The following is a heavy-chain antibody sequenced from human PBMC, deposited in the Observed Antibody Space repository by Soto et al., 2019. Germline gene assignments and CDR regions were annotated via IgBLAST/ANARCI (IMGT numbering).Heavy chain of an antibody. D-gene: IGHD1-26*01. CDR1: GFSFSSYG. Sequence: QVQLVESGGGVVQPGRSLRLSCAASGFSFSSYGMHWVRQAPGKGLEWVEVVSNDGNTKYYADSLKGRFTISRDNSKNTLYLQMNSLRVDDTAVYYCAKEPTVAAVNFDYWGQGTLVTVSS. CDR2: VSNDGNTK. CDR3: AKEPTVAAVNFDY. V-gene: IGHV3-30*18. J-gene: IGHJ4*02.